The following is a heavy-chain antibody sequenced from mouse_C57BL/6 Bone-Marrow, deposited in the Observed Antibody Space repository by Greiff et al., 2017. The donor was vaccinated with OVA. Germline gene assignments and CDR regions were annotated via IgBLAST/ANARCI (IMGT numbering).Heavy chain of an antibody. CDR1: GFSLTSYG. J-gene: IGHJ2*01. Sequence: VQLQESGPGLVQPSQSLSITCTASGFSLTSYGVHWVRQSPGKGLEWLGVIWSGGSTDYNAAFISRLSISKDNSKSQVFFKMNSLQADDTAIYYCAREPYFDYWGQGTTLTVSS. CDR2: IWSGGST. V-gene: IGHV2-2*01. CDR3: AREPYFDY.